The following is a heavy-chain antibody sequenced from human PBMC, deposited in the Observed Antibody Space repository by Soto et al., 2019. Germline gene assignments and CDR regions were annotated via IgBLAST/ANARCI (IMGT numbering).Heavy chain of an antibody. D-gene: IGHD4-17*01. J-gene: IGHJ4*02. CDR2: INWNGDST. CDR1: GFTFVDYG. CDR3: AKDPNGDYVGAFDS. Sequence: GGSLRLSCAASGFTFVDYGMSWVRQAPGKGLEWVSGINWNGDSTGYADSVKGRFTISRDNAKNSLYLQMNSLRAEDTAVYYCAKDPNGDYVGAFDSWGQGTLVTVSS. V-gene: IGHV3-20*04.